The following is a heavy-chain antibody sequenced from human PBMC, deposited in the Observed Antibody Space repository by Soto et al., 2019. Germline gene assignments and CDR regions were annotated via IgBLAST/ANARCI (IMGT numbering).Heavy chain of an antibody. Sequence: QVQLQESGPGLVKPSETLSLTCNVSGGSMNNYYWSWIRQSPGKGLEWIAYIYYSGTSNYSPSLRGQDNISIDTSKKYFSLKLNSVTAADSAVYFCARGGGPYGDYYQGIDVWGQGTTVTVSS. CDR1: GGSMNNYY. CDR2: IYYSGTS. D-gene: IGHD4-17*01. J-gene: IGHJ6*02. V-gene: IGHV4-59*01. CDR3: ARGGGPYGDYYQGIDV.